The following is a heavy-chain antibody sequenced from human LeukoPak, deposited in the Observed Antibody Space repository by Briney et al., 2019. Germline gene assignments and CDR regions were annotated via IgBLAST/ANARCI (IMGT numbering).Heavy chain of an antibody. CDR2: ISWNSGSI. D-gene: IGHD6-13*01. CDR1: GFTFDDYA. J-gene: IGHJ4*02. V-gene: IGHV3-9*01. Sequence: PGGSLRLPCAASGFTFDDYAMHWVRQAPGKGLEWVSGISWNSGSIGYADSVKGRFTISRDNAKNSLYLQMNSLRAEDTALYYCAKDIAAAGTYAFDIWGQGTLVTVSS. CDR3: AKDIAAAGTYAFDI.